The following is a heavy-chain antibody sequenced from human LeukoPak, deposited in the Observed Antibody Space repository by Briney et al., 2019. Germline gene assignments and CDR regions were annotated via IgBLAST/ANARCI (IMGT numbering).Heavy chain of an antibody. CDR1: GFTFSSYG. CDR2: ISYDGSNK. Sequence: PGRSLRLSCAASGFTFSSYGMYWVRQAPGKGLEWVAVISYDGSNKNYPDSVKGRFTISRDNSKNTVDLQMNSLRLEDTAVYYCASGGNYGDYVGVDYWGQGTLVTVSS. D-gene: IGHD4-17*01. J-gene: IGHJ4*02. V-gene: IGHV3-30*03. CDR3: ASGGNYGDYVGVDY.